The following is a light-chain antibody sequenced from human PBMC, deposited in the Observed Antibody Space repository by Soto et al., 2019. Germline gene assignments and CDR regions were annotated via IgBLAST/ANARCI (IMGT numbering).Light chain of an antibody. CDR3: QQHNNWPWT. Sequence: EIVMTQSPATLSVSPGERATLSCRASQSVSSDLAWYQQKPGQAPRLLMYGASTRATGIPARFSGSGSGTEFTLTISSLQSEDFAVYYCQQHNNWPWTFGQGTKVESK. J-gene: IGKJ1*01. V-gene: IGKV3-15*01. CDR1: QSVSSD. CDR2: GAS.